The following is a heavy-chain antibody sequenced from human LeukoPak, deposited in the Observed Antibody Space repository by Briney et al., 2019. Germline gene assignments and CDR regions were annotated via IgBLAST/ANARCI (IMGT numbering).Heavy chain of an antibody. CDR1: GYTFTSYG. Sequence: ASVKVSCKASGYTFTSYGISWVRQAPGQGLEWMGWISAYNGNTNYAQKLQGRVTMTTDTSTSTAYMELRSLRSDDTAVYYCARDLDCSGGSCYEGGFDYWGQGTLVTVSS. CDR2: ISAYNGNT. D-gene: IGHD2-15*01. V-gene: IGHV1-18*01. J-gene: IGHJ4*02. CDR3: ARDLDCSGGSCYEGGFDY.